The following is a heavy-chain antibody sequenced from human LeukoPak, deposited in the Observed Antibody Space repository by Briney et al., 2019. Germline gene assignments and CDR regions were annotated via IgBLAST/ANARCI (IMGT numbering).Heavy chain of an antibody. J-gene: IGHJ6*03. D-gene: IGHD6-13*01. V-gene: IGHV3-30*02. Sequence: PGGSLRLSCVASGFTFSTSGIHWVRQSPGKGLDWVAFIRNDGNKKNYAESVKGRFTISRDNSKNTLYLQMNSLRAEDTALYHCARAPTSSSWSTYYYYYYMDVWGKGTTVTISS. CDR3: ARAPTSSSWSTYYYYYYMDV. CDR2: IRNDGNKK. CDR1: GFTFSTSG.